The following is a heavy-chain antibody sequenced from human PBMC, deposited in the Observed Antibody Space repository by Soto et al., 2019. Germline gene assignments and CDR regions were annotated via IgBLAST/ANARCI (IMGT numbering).Heavy chain of an antibody. J-gene: IGHJ4*02. Sequence: SGPTLVNPTQTLTLTCTFSGLSLSTSGVGVGWIRQPPGKALEWLALIYWDDDKRYSPSLKDRLAISKDTSSNQVVLTITNIDPGDSATYFCAHAGDYDLLTFDHWGPGTLVTVSS. D-gene: IGHD4-17*01. CDR3: AHAGDYDLLTFDH. CDR2: IYWDDDK. V-gene: IGHV2-5*02. CDR1: GLSLSTSGVG.